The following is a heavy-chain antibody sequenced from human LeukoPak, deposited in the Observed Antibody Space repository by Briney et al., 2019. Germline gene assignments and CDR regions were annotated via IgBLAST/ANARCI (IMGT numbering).Heavy chain of an antibody. V-gene: IGHV3-74*01. CDR2: ITRDGSST. CDR3: ARDPGYESWSPFWGGMDV. D-gene: IGHD3-16*01. Sequence: RGGSLRLSCAASGFTFSSSWMHWVRQAPGKGLVWVSRITRDGSSTTYADSVKGRFTTSRDNAKNTLYLQMDSLRDDDTAVYYCARDPGYESWSPFWGGMDVWGNGTTVIVSS. CDR1: GFTFSSSW. J-gene: IGHJ6*04.